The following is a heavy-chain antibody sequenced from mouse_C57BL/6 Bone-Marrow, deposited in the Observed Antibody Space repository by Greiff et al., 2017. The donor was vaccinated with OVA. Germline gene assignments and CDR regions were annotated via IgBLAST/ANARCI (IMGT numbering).Heavy chain of an antibody. CDR1: GFNIKDDY. CDR2: IDPENGDT. Sequence: EVMLVESGAELVRPGASVKLSCTASGFNIKDDYMHWVKQRPEQGLEWIGWIDPENGDTEYASKFPGRATITADTSSNTAYLQRSSLTSEDTAVYYCTTWDYGSIAWFAYWGQGTLVTVSA. CDR3: TTWDYGSIAWFAY. D-gene: IGHD1-1*01. V-gene: IGHV14-4*01. J-gene: IGHJ3*01.